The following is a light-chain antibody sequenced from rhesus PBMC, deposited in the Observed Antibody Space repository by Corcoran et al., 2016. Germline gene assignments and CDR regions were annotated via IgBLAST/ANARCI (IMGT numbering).Light chain of an antibody. Sequence: DIQMTQSPSSLSASVGDRVTITCRASQGISSYLAWYQQKPGKAPKLLIYAASTLQRGVPSRFSGSGSGTDFTLTISSLQPDDFATYYCQQHTSYPYSFGQGTKVEIK. J-gene: IGKJ2*01. CDR2: AAS. CDR1: QGISSY. V-gene: IGKV1-25*01. CDR3: QQHTSYPYS.